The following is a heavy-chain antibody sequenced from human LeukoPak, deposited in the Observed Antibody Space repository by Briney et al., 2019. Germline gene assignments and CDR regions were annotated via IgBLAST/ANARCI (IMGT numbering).Heavy chain of an antibody. Sequence: AGRSLRLSCAASGFTFSSYSMDWVRQAPGKGLEWDSYISSSSTIYYADSVKGRFTISRDNAKNSLYLQMNSLRAEDTAVYYCARDPAYYYDSSGYYDGDYWGQGTLVTVSS. D-gene: IGHD3-22*01. CDR3: ARDPAYYYDSSGYYDGDY. J-gene: IGHJ4*02. V-gene: IGHV3-48*01. CDR2: ISSSSTI. CDR1: GFTFSSYS.